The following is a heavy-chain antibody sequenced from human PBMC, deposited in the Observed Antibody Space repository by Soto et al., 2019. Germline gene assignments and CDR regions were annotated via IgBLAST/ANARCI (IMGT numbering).Heavy chain of an antibody. D-gene: IGHD5-18*01. CDR2: INHSGST. CDR1: GGSFSGYY. CDR3: ARGGHSYGP. Sequence: PSETLSLTCAVYGGSFSGYYWSWIRQPPGRGLEWIGEINHSGSTNYNPSLKSRVTISVDTSKNQFSLKLSSVTAADTAVYYCARGGHSYGPWGQGTLVTVSS. V-gene: IGHV4-34*01. J-gene: IGHJ5*02.